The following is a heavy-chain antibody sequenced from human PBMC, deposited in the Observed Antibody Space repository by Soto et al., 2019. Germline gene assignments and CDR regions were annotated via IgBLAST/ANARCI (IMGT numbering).Heavy chain of an antibody. Sequence: QVQLQESGPGLVKPSQTLSLTCTVSGGSISSGGYYWSWIRQHPGKGLEWIGYIYYSGSTYYNPSLKSRVTISGDTSKNQCSLKLSSVTAADTAVYYCARGRVWFGAPDPWGQGTLVTVSS. CDR3: ARGRVWFGAPDP. CDR1: GGSISSGGYY. CDR2: IYYSGST. J-gene: IGHJ5*02. V-gene: IGHV4-31*03. D-gene: IGHD3-10*01.